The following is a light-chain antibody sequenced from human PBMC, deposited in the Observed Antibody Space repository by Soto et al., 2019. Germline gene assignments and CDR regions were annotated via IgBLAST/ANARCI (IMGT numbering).Light chain of an antibody. Sequence: ELVLTQSPGTLSLSPGERATLSCRASQSVSSSYLAWYQQKPGQAPRLLIYGASNRATGIPDRFSGSGSGTDYTLTISRLEPEDFAVDFCQQYGSSPPFTFGQGTKVEIK. J-gene: IGKJ2*01. CDR2: GAS. CDR1: QSVSSSY. V-gene: IGKV3-20*01. CDR3: QQYGSSPPFT.